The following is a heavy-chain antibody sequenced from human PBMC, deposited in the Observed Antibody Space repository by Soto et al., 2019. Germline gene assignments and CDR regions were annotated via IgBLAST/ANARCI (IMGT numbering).Heavy chain of an antibody. CDR1: GFTFSRYG. Sequence: QVQLVESGGGVVQPGTSLRLSCAASGFTFSRYGIHWVRQAPGKGLEWVAIIWYDGSKQYYAESVKGRFTIARDNSKNTLALQMDRLRAEDTAIYYCAREGYNGNDLRSMDVWGQGTTVTVSS. D-gene: IGHD1-20*01. V-gene: IGHV3-33*01. J-gene: IGHJ6*02. CDR2: IWYDGSKQ. CDR3: AREGYNGNDLRSMDV.